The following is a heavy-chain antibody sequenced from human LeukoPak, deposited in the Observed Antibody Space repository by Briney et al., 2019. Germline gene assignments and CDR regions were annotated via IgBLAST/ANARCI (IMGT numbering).Heavy chain of an antibody. Sequence: SETLSLTCTVSGGSISSGGYYWSWIRQHPGKGLEWIGYIYYSGSTYYNPSLKSRVIISVDTSKNQFSLKLSSVTAADTAVYYCARGYGSGSYYGGYWGQGTVVTVSS. D-gene: IGHD3-10*01. J-gene: IGHJ4*02. CDR3: ARGYGSGSYYGGY. CDR2: IYYSGST. CDR1: GGSISSGGYY. V-gene: IGHV4-31*03.